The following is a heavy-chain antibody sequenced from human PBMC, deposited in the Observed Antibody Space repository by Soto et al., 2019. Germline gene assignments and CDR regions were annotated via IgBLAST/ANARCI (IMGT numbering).Heavy chain of an antibody. D-gene: IGHD4-17*01. CDR3: AKDFTPDGYWDFDY. Sequence: GSLKLSCAAAGVTFSTYTMSWVRQAPGKGLEWISAVLQTGSSTYYADSVKGRFTISRDNSKNTLYLQMNNLRAEDTAVYYCAKDFTPDGYWDFDYWGQGTLVTVSS. CDR2: VLQTGSST. V-gene: IGHV3-23*01. CDR1: GVTFSTYT. J-gene: IGHJ4*02.